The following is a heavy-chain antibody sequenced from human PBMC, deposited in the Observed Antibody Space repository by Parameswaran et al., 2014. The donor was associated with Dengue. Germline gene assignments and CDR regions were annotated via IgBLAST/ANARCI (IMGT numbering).Heavy chain of an antibody. CDR2: LSTSSSYM. CDR3: ARGKIYYNENSGYHYPDAFDI. J-gene: IGHJ3*02. D-gene: IGHD3-22*01. Sequence: KWIRQPPGKGLEWVSSLSTSSSYMSYADSVKGRFTISRDNAKNSLFLQMRSLRPEDTAVYYCARGKIYYNENSGYHYPDAFDIWGQGTMVTVSS. V-gene: IGHV3-21*01.